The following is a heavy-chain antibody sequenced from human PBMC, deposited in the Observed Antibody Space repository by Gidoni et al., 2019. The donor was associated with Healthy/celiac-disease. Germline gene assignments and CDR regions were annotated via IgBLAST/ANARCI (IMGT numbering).Heavy chain of an antibody. CDR1: GFPFSRYG. Sequence: QVQLVESGGGVVQPGRSLSLSCAASGFPFSRYGMHWVRQAPGKGREWVAVISYDGSNKYYADSVKGRFTISRDNSKNTLYLQMNSLRAEDTAVYYCAKAGIAVAGPNWFDPWGQGTLVTVSS. CDR2: ISYDGSNK. V-gene: IGHV3-30*18. J-gene: IGHJ5*02. D-gene: IGHD6-19*01. CDR3: AKAGIAVAGPNWFDP.